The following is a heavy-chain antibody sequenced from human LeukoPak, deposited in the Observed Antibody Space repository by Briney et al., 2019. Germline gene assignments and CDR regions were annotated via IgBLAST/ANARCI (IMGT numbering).Heavy chain of an antibody. J-gene: IGHJ4*02. CDR2: ISSSSSTI. V-gene: IGHV3-48*01. D-gene: IGHD3-10*01. Sequence: PGGSPRLSCVASGFTVSTTYMGWVRQAPGKGLEWVSYISSSSSTIYYADSVKGRFTISRDNAKNSLYLQMNSLRAEDTAVYYCARDSGSGSYYPPSLDYWGQGTLVTVSS. CDR3: ARDSGSGSYYPPSLDY. CDR1: GFTVSTTY.